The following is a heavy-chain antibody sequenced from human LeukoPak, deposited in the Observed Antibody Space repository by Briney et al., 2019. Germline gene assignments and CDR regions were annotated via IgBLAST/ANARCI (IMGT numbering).Heavy chain of an antibody. CDR2: ITGSSDGT. J-gene: IGHJ4*02. V-gene: IGHV3-23*01. CDR1: GFTFSSYG. Sequence: GGSLRLSCAASGFTFSSYGMSWVRQAPGKGPEWVSAITGSSDGTYYADSVKGRFTISRDNSKNTLFLQMNSLRAEDTAVYYWANLLEYYDTTGYLTRIFDYWGQGTLVTVSS. D-gene: IGHD3-22*01. CDR3: ANLLEYYDTTGYLTRIFDY.